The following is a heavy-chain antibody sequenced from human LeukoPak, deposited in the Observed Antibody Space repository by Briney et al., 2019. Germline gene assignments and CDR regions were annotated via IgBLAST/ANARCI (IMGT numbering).Heavy chain of an antibody. V-gene: IGHV3-21*01. J-gene: IGHJ3*02. CDR1: GFTFSSYA. CDR2: ISSSSSYI. D-gene: IGHD3-9*01. Sequence: PGGSLRLSCAASGFTFSSYAMSWVRQAPGKGLEWVSSISSSSSYIYYADSVKGRFTISRDNAKNSLYLQMNSLRAEDTAVYYCARVGDILTGDAFDIWGQGTMVTVSS. CDR3: ARVGDILTGDAFDI.